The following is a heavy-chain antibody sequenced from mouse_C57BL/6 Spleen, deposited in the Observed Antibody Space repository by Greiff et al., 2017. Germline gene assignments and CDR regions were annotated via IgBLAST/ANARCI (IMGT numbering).Heavy chain of an antibody. CDR2: ISSGSSTI. Sequence: EVQLLEPGAGLVKPGGSLKLSCAASGFTFRDYGMHWVRQAPEKGLEWVAYISSGSSTIYYADTVKGRFTIPRDNATNTLFLQMTSLRSEDTAMYYSARPSVWGTGTTVTASS. CDR3: ARPSV. V-gene: IGHV5-17*01. J-gene: IGHJ1*03. CDR1: GFTFRDYG.